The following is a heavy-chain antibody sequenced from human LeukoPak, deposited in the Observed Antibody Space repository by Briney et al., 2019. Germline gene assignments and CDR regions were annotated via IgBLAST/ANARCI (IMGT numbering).Heavy chain of an antibody. Sequence: ASVKVSCKASGGTFSSYAISWVRQAPGQGLEWMGGIIPIFGTANYAQKFQGRVTITADESTSTAYMELSSLRSGDTAVYYCARADYSNYANWFDPWGQGTLVTVSS. J-gene: IGHJ5*02. CDR3: ARADYSNYANWFDP. CDR2: IIPIFGTA. D-gene: IGHD4-11*01. CDR1: GGTFSSYA. V-gene: IGHV1-69*13.